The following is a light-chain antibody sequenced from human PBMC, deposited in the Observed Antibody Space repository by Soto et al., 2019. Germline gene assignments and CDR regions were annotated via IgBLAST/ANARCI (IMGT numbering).Light chain of an antibody. J-gene: IGLJ2*01. V-gene: IGLV2-11*01. CDR3: GSYAGTYTLL. Sequence: QSPLTQPRSVSGSPGQSVTISCTGTSSDVGGYNYVSWFQQYPGKAPKLMIYDVSKRPSGVPDRFSGSKSGNTASLTISGLQAEDEADYYCGSYAGTYTLLFGGGTKLTVL. CDR2: DVS. CDR1: SSDVGGYNY.